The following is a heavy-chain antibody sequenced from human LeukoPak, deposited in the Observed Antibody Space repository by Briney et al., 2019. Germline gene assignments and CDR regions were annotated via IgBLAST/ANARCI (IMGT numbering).Heavy chain of an antibody. CDR2: IYYSGST. J-gene: IGHJ4*02. V-gene: IGHV4-59*08. CDR3: ARQSSSGWYPNY. D-gene: IGHD6-19*01. CDR1: GGSISSYY. Sequence: SETLSLTCTVSGGSISSYYWSWIRQPPGKGLEWIGYIYYSGSTNYNPSLKSRVTISVDTSKNQFSLKLSSVTAADTAVYYCARQSSSGWYPNYWGQGTLVTVSS.